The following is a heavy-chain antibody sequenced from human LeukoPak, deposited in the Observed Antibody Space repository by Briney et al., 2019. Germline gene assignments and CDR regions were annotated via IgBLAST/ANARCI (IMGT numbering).Heavy chain of an antibody. D-gene: IGHD3-10*01. Sequence: ASVKVSCKASGYTFTGCYMHWVRQAPGQGLEWIGWINPNSGGTNYAQKFQGRVTMTRDTSISTAYMELSRLRSDDTAVYYCARSRGTMVRGVIKSYYYYGMDVWGQGTTVTVSS. CDR1: GYTFTGCY. CDR2: INPNSGGT. V-gene: IGHV1-2*02. CDR3: ARSRGTMVRGVIKSYYYYGMDV. J-gene: IGHJ6*02.